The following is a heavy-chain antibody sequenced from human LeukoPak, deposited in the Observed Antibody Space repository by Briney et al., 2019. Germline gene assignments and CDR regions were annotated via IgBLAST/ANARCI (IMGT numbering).Heavy chain of an antibody. CDR1: XXXXXSYX. CDR2: ISSSSSYI. D-gene: IGHD6-13*01. V-gene: IGHV3-21*01. Sequence: PGGXLXXSXXXSXXXXXSYXMNWVRQAPGKGLEWVSSISSSSSYIYYADSVKGRFTISRDNAKNSLYLQMNSLRAEDTAVYYCARDPMSSSWYDYYYMDVWGKGTTVTVSS. CDR3: ARDPMSSSWYDYYYMDV. J-gene: IGHJ6*03.